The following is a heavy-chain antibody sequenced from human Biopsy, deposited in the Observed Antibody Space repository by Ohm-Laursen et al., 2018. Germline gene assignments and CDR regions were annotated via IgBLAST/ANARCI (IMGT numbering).Heavy chain of an antibody. D-gene: IGHD3-10*01. J-gene: IGHJ5*02. CDR3: ATVRGLVWFGELIA. CDR1: GYTFGNYG. V-gene: IGHV1-69*06. Sequence: SSVKVSCKASGYTFGNYGVTWVRLAPGHGLEFAGGIIPIFQTTHYAQSFQGRVTIVADKSTSTAYMELSSLRSDDTAIYYCATVRGLVWFGELIAWGQGTLVTVSS. CDR2: IIPIFQTT.